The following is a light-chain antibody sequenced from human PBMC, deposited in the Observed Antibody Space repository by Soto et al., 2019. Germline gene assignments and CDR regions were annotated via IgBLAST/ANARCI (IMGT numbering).Light chain of an antibody. CDR2: EVN. V-gene: IGLV2-14*01. CDR1: SSVVGGYNY. J-gene: IGLJ1*01. Sequence: QSALTQPASVSGSPGQSITISCTGTSSVVGGYNYVSWYQQHPGKAPKLMIYEVNNRPSGVSNRFSGSKSGNTASLTISGLQAEDEADYYCSSYSRSSSYVFGTGTKLTVL. CDR3: SSYSRSSSYV.